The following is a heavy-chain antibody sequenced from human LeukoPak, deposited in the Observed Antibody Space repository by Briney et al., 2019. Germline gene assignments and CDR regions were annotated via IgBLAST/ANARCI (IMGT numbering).Heavy chain of an antibody. V-gene: IGHV1-46*01. Sequence: ASVKVSCKASGYTFTSYYMHWVRQAPGQGLEWMGIINPSGGSTSYAQKFQGRVTMTRDTSTGTVYMELSSLRSEDTAVYYCARALYGDLPGEYFQHWGQGTLVTVSS. D-gene: IGHD4-17*01. J-gene: IGHJ1*01. CDR2: INPSGGST. CDR3: ARALYGDLPGEYFQH. CDR1: GYTFTSYY.